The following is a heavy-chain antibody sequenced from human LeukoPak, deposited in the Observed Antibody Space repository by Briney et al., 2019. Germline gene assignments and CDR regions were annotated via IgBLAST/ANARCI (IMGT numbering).Heavy chain of an antibody. J-gene: IGHJ4*02. Sequence: PGGSLRLSCAASGFPFSRHSMNWVRQAPGKGLEWVSIISSTSDYIRYADSVKGRFTISRDNPKNTLYLQMNSLRAEDTAVYFCAKRGVVIRVILVGFHKEAYYFDSWGQGALVTVSS. CDR1: GFPFSRHS. CDR2: ISSTSDYI. D-gene: IGHD3-22*01. V-gene: IGHV3-21*04. CDR3: AKRGVVIRVILVGFHKEAYYFDS.